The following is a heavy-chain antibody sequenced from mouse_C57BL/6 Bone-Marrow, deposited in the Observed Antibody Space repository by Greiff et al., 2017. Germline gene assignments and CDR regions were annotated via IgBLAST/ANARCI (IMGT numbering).Heavy chain of an antibody. J-gene: IGHJ3*01. V-gene: IGHV1-81*01. D-gene: IGHD1-1*01. CDR3: GVFYYYGSSYGFFAY. Sequence: QVQLQHSGAELARPGASVKLSCKASGYTFTSYGISWVKQRTGQGLEWIGEIYPRSGNTYYNEKFKGKATLTADKSSSTAYMELRSLTSEDSAVYFCGVFYYYGSSYGFFAYWGQGTLVTVSA. CDR2: IYPRSGNT. CDR1: GYTFTSYG.